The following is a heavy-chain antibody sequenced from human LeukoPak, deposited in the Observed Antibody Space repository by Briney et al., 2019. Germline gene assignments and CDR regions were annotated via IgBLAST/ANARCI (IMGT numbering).Heavy chain of an antibody. D-gene: IGHD2-2*01. J-gene: IGHJ4*02. V-gene: IGHV1-8*01. Sequence: ASVKVSCKASGYTFTSYDINWVRQATGQGLEWMGWMNPNSGNTDYAQKFQGRVTMTRNTSISTAYMELSSLRSEDTAVYYCARGCGNSTSCYDRGLDYWGRGTLVTVSS. CDR2: MNPNSGNT. CDR3: ARGCGNSTSCYDRGLDY. CDR1: GYTFTSYD.